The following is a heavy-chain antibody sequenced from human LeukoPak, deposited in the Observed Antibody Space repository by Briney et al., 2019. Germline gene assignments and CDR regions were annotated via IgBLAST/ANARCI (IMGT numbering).Heavy chain of an antibody. Sequence: PSETLSLTCTVSGGSMSSGTYYWSWTRQPAGKRLEYLGRIFSSGNSNYNPSLKSRVTMSMDTSKSQFSLNLSSVTAADSAVYYCAGFCASSTCYNGGTNFAFWGQGALVAVSS. CDR3: AGFCASSTCYNGGTNFAF. CDR2: IFSSGNS. CDR1: GGSMSSGTYY. D-gene: IGHD2-2*01. J-gene: IGHJ4*02. V-gene: IGHV4-61*02.